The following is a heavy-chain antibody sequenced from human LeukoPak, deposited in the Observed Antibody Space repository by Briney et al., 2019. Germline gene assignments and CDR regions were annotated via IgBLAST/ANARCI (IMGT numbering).Heavy chain of an antibody. CDR1: GDTFTSYG. V-gene: IGHV1-18*01. CDR3: ARDCRGYDYVWGSYRYCNFDY. Sequence: ASVKVSCKASGDTFTSYGISWVRQAPGQGLEWMGWMSAYNGNTNYAQKLQGRVTMTTDTSTSTAYMELRSLRSDDTAVYYCARDCRGYDYVWGSYRYCNFDYSGQGTLVTVSS. CDR2: MSAYNGNT. D-gene: IGHD3-16*02. J-gene: IGHJ4*02.